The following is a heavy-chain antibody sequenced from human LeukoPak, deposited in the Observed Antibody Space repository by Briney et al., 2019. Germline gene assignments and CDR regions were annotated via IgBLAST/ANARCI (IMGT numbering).Heavy chain of an antibody. Sequence: GGSLRLSCAASGFTFSSYWMHWVRQAPGKGLVWVSRINSDGSSTSYADSVKGRFTISRDNAKNTLYLQMDSLRAEDTAVYYCARDLHDYVWGSPLAFDIWGQGTMVTVSS. CDR2: INSDGSST. V-gene: IGHV3-74*01. CDR3: ARDLHDYVWGSPLAFDI. D-gene: IGHD3-16*01. J-gene: IGHJ3*02. CDR1: GFTFSSYW.